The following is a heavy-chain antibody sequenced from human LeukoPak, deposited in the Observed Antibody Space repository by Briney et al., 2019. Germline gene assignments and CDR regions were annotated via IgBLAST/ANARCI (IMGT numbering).Heavy chain of an antibody. CDR3: AREYSSSGDY. D-gene: IGHD6-6*01. CDR2: ISYDGSNK. Sequence: GGSLRLSCAASGFTFSSYAMHWVRQAPCKGLEWVAVISYDGSNKYYADSVKGRFTISRDNSKNTLYLQMNSLRAEDTAVYYCAREYSSSGDYWGQGTLVTVSS. V-gene: IGHV3-30-3*01. J-gene: IGHJ4*02. CDR1: GFTFSSYA.